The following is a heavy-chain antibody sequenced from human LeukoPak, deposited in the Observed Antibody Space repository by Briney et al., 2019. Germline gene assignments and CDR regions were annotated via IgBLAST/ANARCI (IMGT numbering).Heavy chain of an antibody. D-gene: IGHD3-9*01. J-gene: IGHJ5*02. CDR3: ARTDFPYDILTGYYNGWSDP. CDR1: RYTFTSYY. Sequence: GASVKVSCKASRYTFTSYYMHWVRQAPGQGLEWMGIINPSGGSTSYAQKFQGRVTMTRDMSTSTVYMELSSLRSEDTAVYYCARTDFPYDILTGYYNGWSDPWGQGTLVTVSS. CDR2: INPSGGST. V-gene: IGHV1-46*01.